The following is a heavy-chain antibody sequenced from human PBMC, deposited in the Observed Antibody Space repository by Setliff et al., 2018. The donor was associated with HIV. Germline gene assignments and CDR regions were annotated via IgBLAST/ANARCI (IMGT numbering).Heavy chain of an antibody. Sequence: SVKVSCKASGGSFSSYGLSWVRQAPGQGLGWMGGIIPILGIANYAQKFQGRVTITADESTSTVYMELSSLRSDDTALYYCAREGNSGHGGQIEFDYWGQGTLVTVSS. CDR3: AREGNSGHGGQIEFDY. CDR1: GGSFSSYG. CDR2: IIPILGIA. V-gene: IGHV1-69*10. D-gene: IGHD1-26*01. J-gene: IGHJ4*02.